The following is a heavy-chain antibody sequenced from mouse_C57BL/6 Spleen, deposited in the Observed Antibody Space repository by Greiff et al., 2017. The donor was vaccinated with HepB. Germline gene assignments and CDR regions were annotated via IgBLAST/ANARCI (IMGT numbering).Heavy chain of an antibody. D-gene: IGHD2-3*01. J-gene: IGHJ2*01. CDR1: GFTFSSYG. CDR3: ARQDGPLDY. Sequence: DVQLVESGGDLVKPGGSLKLSCAASGFTFSSYGMSWVRQTPDKRLEWVATISSGGSYTYYPDSVKGRFTISRDNAKNTLYLQMSSLKSEDTAMYYCARQDGPLDYWGQGTTLTVSS. CDR2: ISSGGSYT. V-gene: IGHV5-6*01.